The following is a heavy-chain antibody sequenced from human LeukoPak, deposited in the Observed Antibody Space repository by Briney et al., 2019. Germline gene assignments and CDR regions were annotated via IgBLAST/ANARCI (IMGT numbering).Heavy chain of an antibody. CDR3: ARGDILTGDNWFDP. CDR2: FDPEDGET. Sequence: ASVKVSCKVSGYTLTELSMHWVRQAPGKGLEWMGGFDPEDGETIYAQKFQGRVTMTEDTSTDTAYMELSSLRSEDTAVYYCARGDILTGDNWFDPWGQGTLVTVSS. V-gene: IGHV1-24*01. CDR1: GYTLTELS. J-gene: IGHJ5*02. D-gene: IGHD3-9*01.